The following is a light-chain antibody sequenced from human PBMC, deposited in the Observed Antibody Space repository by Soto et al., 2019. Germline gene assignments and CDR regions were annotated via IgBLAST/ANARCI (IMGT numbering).Light chain of an antibody. CDR2: DVT. CDR1: SSDVGGSDY. CDR3: CSHAGSYTFRV. Sequence: LTQPRSVSGSPGQSVTISCTGTSSDVGGSDYVSWFQHYPGKGPKLLIYDVTRRPSGVPDRFSGSKSGNTASLTISGLQVEDEADYYCCSHAGSYTFRVFGTGTKVTVL. V-gene: IGLV2-11*01. J-gene: IGLJ1*01.